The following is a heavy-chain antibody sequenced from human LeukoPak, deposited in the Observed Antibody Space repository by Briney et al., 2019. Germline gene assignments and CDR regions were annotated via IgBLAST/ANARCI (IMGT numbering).Heavy chain of an antibody. CDR1: GSSISGSSYY. Sequence: PSETLSLTCTVFGSSISGSSYYWGWIRPPPGNGLEWIGSIYDSGSTYYNPSLKSRVTISVDTSKNRFFMMLSSVTAADTAVNLSSGPGAHTAVSFFGVVPGDVWFEPWGQ. J-gene: IGHJ5*02. V-gene: IGHV4-39*01. D-gene: IGHD3-3*01. CDR2: IYDSGST. CDR3: SGPGAHTAVSFFGVVPGDVWFEP.